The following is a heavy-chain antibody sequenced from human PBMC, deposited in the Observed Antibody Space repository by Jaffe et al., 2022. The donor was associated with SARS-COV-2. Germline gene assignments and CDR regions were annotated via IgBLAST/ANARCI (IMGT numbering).Heavy chain of an antibody. CDR3: ARESRYCSSTSCYPFWFDP. D-gene: IGHD2-2*01. Sequence: QVQLVQSGAEVKKPGSSVKVSCKASGGTFSSYTISWVRQAPGQGLEWMGRIIPILGIANYAQKFQGRVTITADKSTSTAYMELSSLRSEDTAVYYCARESRYCSSTSCYPFWFDPWGQGTLVTVSS. V-gene: IGHV1-69*08. CDR1: GGTFSSYT. J-gene: IGHJ5*02. CDR2: IIPILGIA.